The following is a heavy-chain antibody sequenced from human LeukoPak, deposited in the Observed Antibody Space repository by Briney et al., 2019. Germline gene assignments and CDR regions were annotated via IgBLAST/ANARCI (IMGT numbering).Heavy chain of an antibody. Sequence: ASVKVSCKASGYTFTDYYIHWVRQAPGQGREWMGLINPKSGGTHYAQKFQGRVTMTRDTSISTAYMELGRLTSDDTAVYYCAREPSGSCSGGTCYVNWFDPWGQGTLVTVSS. CDR1: GYTFTDYY. J-gene: IGHJ5*02. CDR3: AREPSGSCSGGTCYVNWFDP. V-gene: IGHV1-2*02. D-gene: IGHD2-15*01. CDR2: INPKSGGT.